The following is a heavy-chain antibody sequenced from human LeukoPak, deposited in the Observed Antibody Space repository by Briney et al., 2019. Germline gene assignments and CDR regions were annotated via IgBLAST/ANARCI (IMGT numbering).Heavy chain of an antibody. D-gene: IGHD4-17*01. Sequence: ASVKVSCKASGGTFSSYAISWVRQAPGQGLEWMGWISAYNGNTNYAQRLQGRVTMTTDTSTSTAYMELRSLRSDDTAVYYCAREFYGDYGYNWFDPWGQGTLVTVSS. J-gene: IGHJ5*02. CDR1: GGTFSSYA. CDR2: ISAYNGNT. CDR3: AREFYGDYGYNWFDP. V-gene: IGHV1-18*01.